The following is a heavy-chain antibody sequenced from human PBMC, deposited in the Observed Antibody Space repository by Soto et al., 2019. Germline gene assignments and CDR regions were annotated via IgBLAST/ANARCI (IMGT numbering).Heavy chain of an antibody. J-gene: IGHJ5*02. Sequence: GESLKISCKGSGYSFTSYWIGWVRQMPGKGLEWMGIIYPGDSDTRYSPSFQGQVTISADKSISTAYLQWSSLKASDTAMYYCARFRPSSYSSSSANWFAPWGQGTLVTVSS. CDR2: IYPGDSDT. CDR1: GYSFTSYW. D-gene: IGHD6-6*01. V-gene: IGHV5-51*01. CDR3: ARFRPSSYSSSSANWFAP.